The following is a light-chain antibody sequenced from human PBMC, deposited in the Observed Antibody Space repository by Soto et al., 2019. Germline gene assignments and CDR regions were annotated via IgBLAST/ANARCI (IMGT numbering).Light chain of an antibody. Sequence: QSALTQPASVSGAPGQSITISCTGTSSDVGGYNYVSWYQQHPGKAPKLMIDDVSNRPSGVSNLLSGSKSGNTASLTISGLQSEDEADYYCSSYTRSSFYVFGNGTKVTVL. CDR2: DVS. CDR1: SSDVGGYNY. J-gene: IGLJ1*01. V-gene: IGLV2-14*01. CDR3: SSYTRSSFYV.